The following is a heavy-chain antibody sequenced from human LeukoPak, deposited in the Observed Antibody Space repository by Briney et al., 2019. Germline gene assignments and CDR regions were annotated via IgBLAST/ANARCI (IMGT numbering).Heavy chain of an antibody. CDR1: GGSISSSSYY. Sequence: SETLSLTCTVSGGSISSSSYYWGWIRQPPGKGLEWIGSIYYSGSTYYNPSLKSRVTISVDTSKNQFSLKLSSVTAADTAVYYCARLGRGGSYIDYWGQGTLVTVPS. CDR2: IYYSGST. D-gene: IGHD1-26*01. V-gene: IGHV4-39*01. CDR3: ARLGRGGSYIDY. J-gene: IGHJ4*02.